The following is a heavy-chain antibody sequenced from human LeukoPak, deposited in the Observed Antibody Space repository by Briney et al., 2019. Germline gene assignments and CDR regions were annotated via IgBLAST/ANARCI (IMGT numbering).Heavy chain of an antibody. CDR3: ARSPPSSSWYPNKADY. Sequence: TSETLSLTCAVYGGSFSGYYWSWIRQPPGKGLEWIGEINHSGSTNYNPSLKSRVTISVDTSKNQFSLKLSSVTAADTAVYYCARSPPSSSWYPNKADYWGQGTLVTVSS. J-gene: IGHJ4*02. CDR2: INHSGST. V-gene: IGHV4-34*01. CDR1: GGSFSGYY. D-gene: IGHD6-13*01.